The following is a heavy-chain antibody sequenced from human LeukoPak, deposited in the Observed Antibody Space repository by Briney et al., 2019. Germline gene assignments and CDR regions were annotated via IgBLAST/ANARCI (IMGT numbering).Heavy chain of an antibody. D-gene: IGHD6-19*01. Sequence: ASVKVSCKASGYTFTGYYMHWVRQAPGQGLEWMGRIIPIFGTANYAQKFQGRVTITTDESTSTAYMELSSLGSEDTAVYYCARGRWLVDSARNYYYYYYMDVWGKGTTVTVSS. CDR2: IIPIFGTA. CDR1: GYTFTGYY. CDR3: ARGRWLVDSARNYYYYYYMDV. V-gene: IGHV1-69*05. J-gene: IGHJ6*03.